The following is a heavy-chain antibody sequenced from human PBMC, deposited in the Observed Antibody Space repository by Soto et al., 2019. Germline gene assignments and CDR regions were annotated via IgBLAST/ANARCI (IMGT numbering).Heavy chain of an antibody. D-gene: IGHD1-26*01. CDR3: ARGRWEPHYYYGMDV. V-gene: IGHV4-31*03. Sequence: QVQLQESGPGLVKPSQTLSLTCTVSGGSISSGGYYWSWIRQHPGKGLEWIGYIYYSGSTYYNPSLKSRVTISVDTSKNQFSLKLSSVTAADTAVYYCARGRWEPHYYYGMDVWGQGTTVTVSS. J-gene: IGHJ6*02. CDR2: IYYSGST. CDR1: GGSISSGGYY.